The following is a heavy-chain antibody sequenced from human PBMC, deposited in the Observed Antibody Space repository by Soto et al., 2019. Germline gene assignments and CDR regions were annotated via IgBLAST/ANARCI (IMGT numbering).Heavy chain of an antibody. J-gene: IGHJ2*01. CDR1: GFTFSGYA. V-gene: IGHV3-23*01. CDR3: ARKVSGSTGRPDLWYFDL. Sequence: EVQLLDSGGGLVQPGGSLRLSCAASGFTFSGYALTWVRQAPGKGLEWVSAISGGGDATFYADSVQGRFTISRDNSKNPLYLQMNTLRAEDTAVYYWARKVSGSTGRPDLWYFDLWGRGTLVTVSS. D-gene: IGHD3-10*01. CDR2: ISGGGDAT.